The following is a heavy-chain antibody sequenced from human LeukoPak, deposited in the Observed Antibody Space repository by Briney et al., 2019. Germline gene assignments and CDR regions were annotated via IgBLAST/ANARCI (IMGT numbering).Heavy chain of an antibody. CDR2: ISYDGSNK. J-gene: IGHJ4*02. V-gene: IGHV3-30*18. D-gene: IGHD6-6*01. Sequence: PGGSLRLSCAASGFTFSSYGMHWVRQAPGKGLEWVAVISYDGSNKYYADSVKGRFTISRDNSKNTLYLQMNSLRAEDTAVYYCAKDHSKIAAPFDYRGQGTLGTVSS. CDR1: GFTFSSYG. CDR3: AKDHSKIAAPFDY.